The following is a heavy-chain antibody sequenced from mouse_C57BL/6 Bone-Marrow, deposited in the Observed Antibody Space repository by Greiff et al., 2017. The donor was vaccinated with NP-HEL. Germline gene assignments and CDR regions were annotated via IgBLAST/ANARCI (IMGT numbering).Heavy chain of an antibody. V-gene: IGHV5-6*01. CDR1: GFTFSSYG. CDR2: ISSGGSYT. Sequence: EVKLMESGGDLVKPGGSLKLSCAASGFTFSSYGMSWVRQTPDKRLEWVATISSGGSYTYYPDSVKGRFTISRDNAKNTLYRQMSSLKSEDTAMYYCARVYGPWFAYWGQGTLVTVSA. D-gene: IGHD1-1*01. J-gene: IGHJ3*01. CDR3: ARVYGPWFAY.